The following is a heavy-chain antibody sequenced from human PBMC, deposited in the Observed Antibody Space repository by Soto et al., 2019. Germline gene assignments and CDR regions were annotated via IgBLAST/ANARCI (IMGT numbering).Heavy chain of an antibody. CDR3: ARVTMVRGVTGYYYGMDV. Sequence: SQTLSLTCAISGDSVSSNSAAWNWIRQSPSRGLEWLGRTYYRSKWYNDYAISVKSRITIHPDTSKNQFSLQLNSVTPEDTAVYYCARVTMVRGVTGYYYGMDVWGQGTTVTVSS. CDR2: TYYRSKWYN. J-gene: IGHJ6*02. CDR1: GDSVSSNSAA. D-gene: IGHD3-10*01. V-gene: IGHV6-1*01.